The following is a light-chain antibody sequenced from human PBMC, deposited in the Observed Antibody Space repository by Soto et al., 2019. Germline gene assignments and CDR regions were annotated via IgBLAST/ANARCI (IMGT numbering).Light chain of an antibody. CDR1: QSLLYTSNSKNY. CDR2: WAS. CDR3: QQYYSSPQT. Sequence: DIVMTQSPDSLAVSLGERATLSCKSSQSLLYTSNSKNYLAWYQQRPGRSPKLLIYWASTRESGVPDRFTGSGSGTEFTLTIDSLQAEDVAVYYCQQYYSSPQTFGQGTTLEIK. V-gene: IGKV4-1*01. J-gene: IGKJ2*01.